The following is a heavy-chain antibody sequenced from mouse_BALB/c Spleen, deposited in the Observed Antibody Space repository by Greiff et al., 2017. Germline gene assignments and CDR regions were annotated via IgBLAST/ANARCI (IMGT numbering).Heavy chain of an antibody. J-gene: IGHJ3*01. CDR3: ARGYGNFPWFAY. V-gene: IGHV5-6-5*01. Sequence: EVKLVESGGGLVKPGGSLKLSCAASGFTFSSYAMSWVRQTPEKRLEWVESISSGGSTYYPDSVKGRFTISRDNARNILYLQMSSLRSEDTAMYYCARGYGNFPWFAYWGQGTLVTVSA. CDR2: ISSGGST. D-gene: IGHD2-1*01. CDR1: GFTFSSYA.